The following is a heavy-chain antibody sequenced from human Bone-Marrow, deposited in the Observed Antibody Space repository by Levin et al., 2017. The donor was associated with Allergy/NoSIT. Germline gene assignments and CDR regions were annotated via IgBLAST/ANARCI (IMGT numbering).Heavy chain of an antibody. CDR2: INQDGSKK. D-gene: IGHD5-12*01. CDR3: AVAQAG. V-gene: IGHV3-7*01. J-gene: IGHJ4*02. Sequence: GGSLRLSCAASGFTFRFSTYWMSWVRQAPGKGLEWVANINQDGSKKYYVDSVKGRFTISRDNAKNSLYLQMNSLRAEDTAVYYCAVAQAGWGQGTLVTVSS. CDR1: GFTFRFSTYW.